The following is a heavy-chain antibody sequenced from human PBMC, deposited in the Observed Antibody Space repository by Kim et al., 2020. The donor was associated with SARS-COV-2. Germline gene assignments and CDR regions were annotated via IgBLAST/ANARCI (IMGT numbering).Heavy chain of an antibody. CDR3: AADVLRWSIKNWFDP. D-gene: IGHD4-17*01. V-gene: IGHV4-39*01. Sequence: SETLSLTCTVSGGSISSSSYYWGWIRQPPGKGLEWIGSIYYSGSTYYNPSLKSRVTISVDTSKNQFSLKLSSVTAADTAVYYCAADVLRWSIKNWFDPWGQGTLVTVSS. CDR1: GGSISSSSYY. J-gene: IGHJ5*02. CDR2: IYYSGST.